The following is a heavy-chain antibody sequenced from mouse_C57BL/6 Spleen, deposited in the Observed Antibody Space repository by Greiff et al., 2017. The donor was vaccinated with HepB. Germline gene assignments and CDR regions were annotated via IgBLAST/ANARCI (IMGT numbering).Heavy chain of an antibody. J-gene: IGHJ3*01. Sequence: EVQGVESGGGLVKPGGSLKLSCAASGFTFSSYAMSWVRQTPEKRLEWVATISDGGSYTYYPDNVKGRFTISRDNAKNNLYLQMSHLKSEDTAMYYCAREDLLAFAYWGQGTLVTVSA. CDR3: AREDLLAFAY. CDR2: ISDGGSYT. D-gene: IGHD2-1*01. V-gene: IGHV5-4*01. CDR1: GFTFSSYA.